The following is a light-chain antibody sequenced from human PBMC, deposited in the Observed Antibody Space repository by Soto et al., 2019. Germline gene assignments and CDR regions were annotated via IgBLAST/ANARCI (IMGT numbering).Light chain of an antibody. CDR2: KAS. Sequence: DIQMTQSPSTLSASVGDRVTITCRASQSIRSWLAWYQQKPGKAPKLLIYKASSLESGVPSRLSGSASGTEFTLTISSLQPDDFATYYCQQYNSFPTFGQGTKVEI. V-gene: IGKV1-5*03. CDR3: QQYNSFPT. J-gene: IGKJ1*01. CDR1: QSIRSW.